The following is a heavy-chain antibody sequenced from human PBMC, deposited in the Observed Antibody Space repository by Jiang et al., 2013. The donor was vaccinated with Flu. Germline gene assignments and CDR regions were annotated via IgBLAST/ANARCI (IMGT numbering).Heavy chain of an antibody. D-gene: IGHD1-26*01. V-gene: IGHV5-51*01. Sequence: GAEVKKPGESLKISCKGSGYSFTSYWIGWVRQMPGKGLEWMGIIYPGDSDTRYSPSFQGQVTISADKSISTAYLQWSSLKASDTAMYYCARSISSDSGSYWYFDLWGRGTLVTVSS. J-gene: IGHJ2*01. CDR2: IYPGDSDT. CDR3: ARSISSDSGSYWYFDL. CDR1: GYSFTSYW.